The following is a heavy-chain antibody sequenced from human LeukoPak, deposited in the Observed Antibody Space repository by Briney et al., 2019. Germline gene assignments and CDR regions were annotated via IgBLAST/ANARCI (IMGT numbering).Heavy chain of an antibody. Sequence: PGGSLRLSCAASGFTFSSYWMHWVRQAPGKGLVWVSRINSDGSITTYADSVKGRFTISRDNSKNTLFLQMNILRAEDTAVYYCAKYLGFCTSSGCPRWFDPRGQGTLVTVSS. CDR2: INSDGSIT. CDR3: AKYLGFCTSSGCPRWFDP. D-gene: IGHD2-2*01. J-gene: IGHJ5*02. V-gene: IGHV3-74*01. CDR1: GFTFSSYW.